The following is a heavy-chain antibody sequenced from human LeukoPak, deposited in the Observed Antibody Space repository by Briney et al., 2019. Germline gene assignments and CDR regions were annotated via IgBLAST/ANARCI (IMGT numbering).Heavy chain of an antibody. CDR1: GYSFADYY. D-gene: IGHD3-10*01. CDR2: IKPNSGGT. Sequence: ASVKVSCKASGYSFADYYMHWVRQAPGQGLEWMGWIKPNSGGTRSAQKFQGRVTMTRDTSISTAYMELSSLRYDDTAVYYCATNILVRDIINWFDPWGQGTLVTVSS. CDR3: ATNILVRDIINWFDP. V-gene: IGHV1-2*02. J-gene: IGHJ5*02.